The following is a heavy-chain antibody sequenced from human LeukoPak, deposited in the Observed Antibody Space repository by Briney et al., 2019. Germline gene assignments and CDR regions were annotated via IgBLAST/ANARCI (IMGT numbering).Heavy chain of an antibody. CDR1: GYSFTSYA. CDR2: INAGNGNT. CDR3: ARVRSGSGSYYNVPYYHGMDV. V-gene: IGHV1-3*01. Sequence: ASVKVSCKAFGYSFTSYAMHWVRQAPGQRLEWMGWINAGNGNTKYSQKFQGRVTITRDTSASTAYMELSSLRSEDTAVYYCARVRSGSGSYYNVPYYHGMDVWGQGTTVTVSS. J-gene: IGHJ6*02. D-gene: IGHD3-10*01.